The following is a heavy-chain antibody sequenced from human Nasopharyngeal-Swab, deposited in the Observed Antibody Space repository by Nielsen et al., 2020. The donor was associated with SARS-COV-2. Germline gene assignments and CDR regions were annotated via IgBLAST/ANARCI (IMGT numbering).Heavy chain of an antibody. V-gene: IGHV1-69*06. CDR2: IIPIFGTA. J-gene: IGHJ3*02. D-gene: IGHD3-22*01. Sequence: WMRQAPGQGLEWMGGIIPIFGTANYAQKFQGRVTITADKSTSTAYMELSSLRSEDTAVYYCARDENYYDSSGYYLVRAAFDIWGQGTMVTVSS. CDR3: ARDENYYDSSGYYLVRAAFDI.